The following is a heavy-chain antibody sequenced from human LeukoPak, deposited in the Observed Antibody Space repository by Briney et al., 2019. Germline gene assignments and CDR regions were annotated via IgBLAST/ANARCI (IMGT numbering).Heavy chain of an antibody. Sequence: PSETLSLTCAVHGGPFSGYSWNWIRQPPGMGLDWIGEVNHSGSTNYNPSLKSRVTISVDTSKNQFSLKLSSVTAADTSVYYCARGGYSRYRSRFDYWGQGTLVSVSS. D-gene: IGHD5-12*01. CDR1: GGPFSGYS. CDR3: ARGGYSRYRSRFDY. V-gene: IGHV4-34*01. CDR2: VNHSGST. J-gene: IGHJ4*02.